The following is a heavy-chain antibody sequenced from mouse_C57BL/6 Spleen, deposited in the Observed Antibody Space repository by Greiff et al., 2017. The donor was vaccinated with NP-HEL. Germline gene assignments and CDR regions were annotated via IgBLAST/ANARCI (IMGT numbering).Heavy chain of an antibody. D-gene: IGHD1-1*01. CDR2: ISSGGSYP. Sequence: EVHLVESGGDLVKPGGSLKLSCAASGFTFSSYGMSWVRQTPDKRLEWVATISSGGSYPYYPDSVKGRFTISRDNAKTTLYLQMSSLTAENTAIYYCARQASLYYYGSSYFDYWGQGTTLTVSS. V-gene: IGHV5-6*01. CDR3: ARQASLYYYGSSYFDY. CDR1: GFTFSSYG. J-gene: IGHJ2*01.